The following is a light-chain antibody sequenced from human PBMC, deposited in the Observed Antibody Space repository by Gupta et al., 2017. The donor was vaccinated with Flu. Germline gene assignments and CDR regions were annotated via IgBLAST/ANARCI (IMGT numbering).Light chain of an antibody. J-gene: IGKJ1*01. V-gene: IGKV3-15*01. Sequence: DIVMTQFTATLSVSPGERATLSCWASQSVSSDLAWYQQKPGQAPSLLIYGAATRATGIPARFSCSGSGTVLTLTISSLQSEDFAFYSCQQYNKWPRTFGQGTKVEIK. CDR1: QSVSSD. CDR2: GAA. CDR3: QQYNKWPRT.